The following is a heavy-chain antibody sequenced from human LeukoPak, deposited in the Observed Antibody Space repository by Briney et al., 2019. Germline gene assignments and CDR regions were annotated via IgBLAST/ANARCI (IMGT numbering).Heavy chain of an antibody. D-gene: IGHD6-19*01. CDR3: ARDPSIPVAGTY. J-gene: IGHJ4*02. V-gene: IGHV3-74*01. CDR2: IEGDGSST. CDR1: GFTFSSYT. Sequence: PGGSLRLSCTASGFTFSSYTMNWVRQAPGKGLEWVSRIEGDGSSTNYADSVRGRFTISRDNAKNTLYLQMNSLRAEDTAVYYCARDPSIPVAGTYWGQGTLVTVSS.